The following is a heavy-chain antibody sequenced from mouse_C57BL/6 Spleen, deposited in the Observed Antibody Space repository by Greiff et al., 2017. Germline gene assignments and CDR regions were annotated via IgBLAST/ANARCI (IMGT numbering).Heavy chain of an antibody. CDR1: GYTFTSYW. J-gene: IGHJ3*01. D-gene: IGHD1-1*01. CDR2: IHPNSGST. CDR3: ARGDYGSSSWFAY. Sequence: QVQLQQPGAELVKPGASVKLSCKASGYTFTSYWMHWVKQRPGQGLEWIGMIHPNSGSTNYNEKFKSKATLTVDKSSSTAYMQLSSLTSEDSAVYDCARGDYGSSSWFAYWGQGTLVTVSA. V-gene: IGHV1-64*01.